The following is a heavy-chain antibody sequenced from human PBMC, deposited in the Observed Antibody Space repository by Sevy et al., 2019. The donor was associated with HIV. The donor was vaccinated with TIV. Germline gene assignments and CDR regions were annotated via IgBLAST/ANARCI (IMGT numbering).Heavy chain of an antibody. CDR2: MNHSGTV. CDR1: GGTFVGHY. V-gene: IGHV4-34*01. D-gene: IGHD4-17*01. J-gene: IGHJ4*02. Sequence: SETLSLTCGVFGGTFVGHYWTWIRQTPGKGLEWIGEMNHSGTVNYNPSLKSRVTMSLETSNNQFSLRLNSVTAADTAVYYCARTATVTISALDSWGQGTLVTVSS. CDR3: ARTATVTISALDS.